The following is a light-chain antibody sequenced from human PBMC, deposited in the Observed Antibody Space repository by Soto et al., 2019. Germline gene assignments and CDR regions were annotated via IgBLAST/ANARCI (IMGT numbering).Light chain of an antibody. V-gene: IGLV2-8*01. Sequence: QSALTQPPSASGSPGQSVTISCTGTSSDVGAYKNVSWYQQYPGKAPKLRIYEVSKRPSGVPDRFSGSKSGNTASLTVSGLQAEDEADYYCTSYVGSNIWVFGGGTKLPGL. CDR1: SSDVGAYKN. CDR3: TSYVGSNIWV. CDR2: EVS. J-gene: IGLJ3*02.